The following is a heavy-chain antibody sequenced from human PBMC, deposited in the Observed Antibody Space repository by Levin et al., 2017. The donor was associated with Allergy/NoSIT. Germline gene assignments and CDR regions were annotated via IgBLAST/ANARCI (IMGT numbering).Heavy chain of an antibody. J-gene: IGHJ4*02. CDR3: ARARGTIVRGVIDY. CDR1: GYTFIYNY. D-gene: IGHD3-10*01. V-gene: IGHV1-46*01. Sequence: ASVKVSCQTSGYTFIYNYIHWVRQGPGQGLEWMGLINPGGGSTTYARKFQGRVNVTRDTSTTTVYLELSSLTSDDTAVYYCARARGTIVRGVIDYWGQGTLVTVSS. CDR2: INPGGGST.